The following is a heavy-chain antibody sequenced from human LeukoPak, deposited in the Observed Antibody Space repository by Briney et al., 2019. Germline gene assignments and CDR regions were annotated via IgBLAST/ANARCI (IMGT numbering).Heavy chain of an antibody. D-gene: IGHD3-22*01. CDR1: GYTFTSYG. CDR3: VKTHKWDSSGYYFGHY. CDR2: ISAYNGNT. V-gene: IGHV1-18*01. J-gene: IGHJ4*02. Sequence: AASVKVSCKASGYTFTSYGISWVRQAPGQGLEWMGWISAYNGNTNYAQKLQGRVTVTTHTSTSTAYMELRSLRSDDTAVYYCVKTHKWDSSGYYFGHYWGQGTLVTVSS.